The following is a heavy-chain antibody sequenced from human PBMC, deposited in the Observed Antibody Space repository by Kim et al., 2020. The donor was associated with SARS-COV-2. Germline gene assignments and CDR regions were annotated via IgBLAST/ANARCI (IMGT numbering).Heavy chain of an antibody. CDR2: K. D-gene: IGHD1-26*01. Sequence: KYYAESVKGRFTISRDNSKNTLYLQMNSLRAEDTAVYYCASSENYYYMDVWGKGTTVTVSS. J-gene: IGHJ6*03. CDR3: ASSENYYYMDV. V-gene: IGHV3-30*01.